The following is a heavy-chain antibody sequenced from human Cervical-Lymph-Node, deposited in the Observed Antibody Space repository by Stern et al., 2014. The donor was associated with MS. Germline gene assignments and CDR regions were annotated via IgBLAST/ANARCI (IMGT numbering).Heavy chain of an antibody. CDR3: ARDFNWGFNDF. CDR2: INTFSGTP. J-gene: IGHJ4*02. CDR1: GYSFTTHA. D-gene: IGHD7-27*01. Sequence: VQLVESGSELKMPGASVKVSCKASGYSFTTHAMSWVRQAPGQGLEWIGRINTFSGTPTYAQDFTGRFVLSFDTSVSTAYLQIDSLEADDTGMYYYARDFNWGFNDFWGQGTLVTVSS. V-gene: IGHV7-4-1*01.